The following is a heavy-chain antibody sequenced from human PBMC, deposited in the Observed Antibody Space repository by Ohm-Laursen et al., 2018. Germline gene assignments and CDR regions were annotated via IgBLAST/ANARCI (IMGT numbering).Heavy chain of an antibody. Sequence: SLRLSCSAPGFTFSSYSMNWVRQAPGKGLEWVSYISSSSSTIYYADSVKGRFTISRDNAKNSLYLQMNSLRAEDTAVYYCARVGYYGMDVWGQGTTVTVSS. CDR3: ARVGYYGMDV. V-gene: IGHV3-48*01. CDR2: ISSSSSTI. CDR1: GFTFSSYS. J-gene: IGHJ6*02.